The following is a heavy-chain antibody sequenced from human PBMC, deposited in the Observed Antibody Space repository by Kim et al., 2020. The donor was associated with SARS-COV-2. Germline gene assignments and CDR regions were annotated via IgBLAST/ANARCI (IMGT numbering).Heavy chain of an antibody. J-gene: IGHJ6*03. Sequence: SETLSLTCTVSGGSISSYYWSWIRQPPGKGLEWIGYIYYSGSTNYNPSLKSRVTISVDTSKNQFSLKLSSVTAADTAVYYCARLSYSNDYYYYMDVWGKGTTVTVSS. CDR3: ARLSYSNDYYYYMDV. CDR1: GGSISSYY. V-gene: IGHV4-59*08. CDR2: IYYSGST. D-gene: IGHD4-4*01.